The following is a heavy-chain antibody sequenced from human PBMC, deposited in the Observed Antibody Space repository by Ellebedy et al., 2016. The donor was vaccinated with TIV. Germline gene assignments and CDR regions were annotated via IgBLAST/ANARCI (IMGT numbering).Heavy chain of an antibody. V-gene: IGHV3-13*01. Sequence: GESLKISCAASGFTFRSYDMHWVRQATGKGLEWVSAIGTAGDTYYPGSVKGRFTISRENAKNSLYLQMNSLRAEDTAVNYCARVRFGDTAVDYWGQGTLVTVSS. CDR3: ARVRFGDTAVDY. D-gene: IGHD5-18*01. CDR1: GFTFRSYD. J-gene: IGHJ4*02. CDR2: IGTAGDT.